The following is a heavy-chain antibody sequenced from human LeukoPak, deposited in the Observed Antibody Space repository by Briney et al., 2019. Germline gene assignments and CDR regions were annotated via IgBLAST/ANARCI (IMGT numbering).Heavy chain of an antibody. Sequence: GGSLRLSCAASGFTFRSYAMSWVRAAPGKGLAWVSGNNGSGGSTYNADSVKGRFTISRDNSKNTLYLQMNSLRAEDTAVYYCAMGPRQRRGLSTYWGQGTLVIVS. D-gene: IGHD3/OR15-3a*01. CDR1: GFTFRSYA. CDR3: AMGPRQRRGLSTY. CDR2: NNGSGGST. V-gene: IGHV3-23*01. J-gene: IGHJ4*02.